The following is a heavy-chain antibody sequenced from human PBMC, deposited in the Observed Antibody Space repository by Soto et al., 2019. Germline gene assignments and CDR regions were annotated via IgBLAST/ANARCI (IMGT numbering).Heavy chain of an antibody. CDR2: IRNDGNEI. V-gene: IGHV3-74*01. Sequence: EVQLVESGGGLVQPGGSLRLSCAASGFTFSDYWMHWVRQVPGKGLVWVSRIRNDGNEITYADSAKGRFTISRDNAKKPVYLQMNSLRTDDTSVYYCARVPMASAGRGIDYWGQGTLVTVSS. CDR1: GFTFSDYW. CDR3: ARVPMASAGRGIDY. J-gene: IGHJ4*02. D-gene: IGHD6-25*01.